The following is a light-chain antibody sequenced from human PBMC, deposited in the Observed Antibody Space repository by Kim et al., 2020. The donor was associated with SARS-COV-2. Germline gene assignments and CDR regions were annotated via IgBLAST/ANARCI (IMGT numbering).Light chain of an antibody. CDR2: DVS. Sequence: QSALTQPRSVSGSPGQSVTISRTGTSSDVGGYSYVSWYQQHPGKAPKLMIYDVSKRPSGVPDHFSGSKSGNTASLTISGLQAEDEADYYCCSYAGSYTYVFGTGTKVTVL. CDR1: SSDVGGYSY. J-gene: IGLJ1*01. V-gene: IGLV2-11*01. CDR3: CSYAGSYTYV.